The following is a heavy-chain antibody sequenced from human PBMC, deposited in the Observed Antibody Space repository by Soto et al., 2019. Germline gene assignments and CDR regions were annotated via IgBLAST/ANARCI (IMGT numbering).Heavy chain of an antibody. CDR2: INHSGST. CDR1: GGSFSGYY. D-gene: IGHD3-3*01. J-gene: IGHJ6*02. V-gene: IGHV4-34*01. CDR3: ARGYSDFWSGYNGMDV. Sequence: KSSETLSLTCAVYGGSFSGYYWSWIRQPPGKGLEWIGEINHSGSTNYNPSLKSRVTISVDTSKNQFSLKLSSVTAADTAVYYCARGYSDFWSGYNGMDVWGQGTTVTVSS.